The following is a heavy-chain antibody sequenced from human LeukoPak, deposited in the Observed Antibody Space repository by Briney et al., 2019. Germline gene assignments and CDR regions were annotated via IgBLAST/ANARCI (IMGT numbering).Heavy chain of an antibody. CDR1: GFTFSSYA. V-gene: IGHV3-23*01. CDR2: ISGSGGST. J-gene: IGHJ4*02. CDR3: AKDPYYDILTGYPDY. D-gene: IGHD3-9*01. Sequence: GGSLRLSCAASGFTFSSYAMSWVRQAPGKGLEWVSAISGSGGSTYYADSVKGRFTISRDNSKNTLYLQMNSLRAEDTVVYYCAKDPYYDILTGYPDYWGQGTLVTVSS.